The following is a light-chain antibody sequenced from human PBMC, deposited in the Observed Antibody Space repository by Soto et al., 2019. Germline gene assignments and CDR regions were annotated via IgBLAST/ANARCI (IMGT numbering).Light chain of an antibody. J-gene: IGKJ1*01. Sequence: DIQMTQSPSSLSASVGDRVAITCRASQSINTYLAWYQQKPGSFPKLLIYAASTLQSGVPSRFSGSGSGTDFTLTISSLQPEDVATYYCLRYNSAPWTFGQGTKVDIK. V-gene: IGKV1-27*01. CDR3: LRYNSAPWT. CDR2: AAS. CDR1: QSINTY.